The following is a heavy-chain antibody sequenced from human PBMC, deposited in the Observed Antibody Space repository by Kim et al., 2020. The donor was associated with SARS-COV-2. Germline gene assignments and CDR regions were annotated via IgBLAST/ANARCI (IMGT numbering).Heavy chain of an antibody. CDR1: GFTFTSSA. J-gene: IGHJ6*02. Sequence: SVKVSCKASGFTFTSSAVQWVRQARGQRLEWIGWIVVGSGNTNYAQKFQERVTITRDMSTSTAYMELSSLRSEDTAVYYCAAPTWDYYYYYGMDVWGQGTTVTVSS. D-gene: IGHD1-26*01. V-gene: IGHV1-58*01. CDR2: IVVGSGNT. CDR3: AAPTWDYYYYYGMDV.